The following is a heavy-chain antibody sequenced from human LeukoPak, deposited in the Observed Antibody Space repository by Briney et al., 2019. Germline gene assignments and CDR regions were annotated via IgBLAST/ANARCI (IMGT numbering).Heavy chain of an antibody. D-gene: IGHD3-22*01. CDR2: IYHSGST. CDR1: GGSISSSNW. Sequence: SETLSLTCAVSGGSISSSNWWSWVRQPPGKGLEWIGEIYHSGSTNYNPSLKSRVTISVDKSKNQFSLKLSSVTAADTAVYYCARSHYYDSIVYFDYWGQGTLVTVSS. J-gene: IGHJ4*02. V-gene: IGHV4-4*02. CDR3: ARSHYYDSIVYFDY.